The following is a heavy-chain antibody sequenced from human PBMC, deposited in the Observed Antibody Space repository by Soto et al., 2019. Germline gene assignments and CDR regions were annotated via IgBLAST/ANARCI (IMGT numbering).Heavy chain of an antibody. V-gene: IGHV1-8*01. CDR2: MNPNSGNT. D-gene: IGHD3-3*01. CDR1: GYTFTSYD. CDR3: ARGLVYYDFWSGYNRGWFDP. J-gene: IGHJ5*02. Sequence: QVQLVQSGAEVKKPGASVKVSCKASGYTFTSYDINWVRQATGQGLEWMGWMNPNSGNTGYAEKFQGRVTMTRNTSISTAYRELSSLRSEDTAVYYCARGLVYYDFWSGYNRGWFDPWGQGTLVTVSS.